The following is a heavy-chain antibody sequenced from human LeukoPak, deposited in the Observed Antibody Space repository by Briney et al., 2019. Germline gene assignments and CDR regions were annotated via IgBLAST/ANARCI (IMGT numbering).Heavy chain of an antibody. CDR3: AKDGLRGYSGYDYDY. CDR1: GLTVSSNS. CDR2: ISGSGGST. Sequence: GGSLRLSCAASGLTVSSNSMSWVRQAPGKGLEWVSAISGSGGSTYYADSVKGRFTISRDNSKNTLYLQMNSLRAEDTAVYYCAKDGLRGYSGYDYDYWGQGTLVTVSS. D-gene: IGHD5-12*01. V-gene: IGHV3-23*01. J-gene: IGHJ4*02.